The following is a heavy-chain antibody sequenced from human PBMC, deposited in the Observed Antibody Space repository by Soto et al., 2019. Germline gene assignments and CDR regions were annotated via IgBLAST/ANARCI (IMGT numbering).Heavy chain of an antibody. Sequence: EVQLLESGGGLVQPGGSLRLSCAASGFTFRSYVMSWVRQTPGKGLEWVSAISGSGGSTYYADSVKGRFTISRDNSKNTLFLQXNXXXXXXXXXXXXXXXXXXXXXXXXXXCFLTAFDFWGQGTMVTVSS. CDR3: XXXXXXXXXXXXXXCFLTAFDF. CDR1: GFTFRSYV. V-gene: IGHV3-23*01. D-gene: IGHD3-16*01. CDR2: ISGSGGST. J-gene: IGHJ3*01.